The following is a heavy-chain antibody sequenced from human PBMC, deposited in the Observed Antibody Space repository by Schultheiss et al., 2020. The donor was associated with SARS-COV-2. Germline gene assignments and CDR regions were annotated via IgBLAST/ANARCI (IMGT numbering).Heavy chain of an antibody. CDR1: GYSISSGYY. J-gene: IGHJ5*02. Sequence: SETLSLTCTVSGYSISSGYYWGWIRQPPGKGLEWIGSIYHSGSTYYNPSLKSRVTISVDTSKNQFSLKLSSVTAADTAVYYCARKYYDFWSGDKLNWFDPWGQGTLVTVSS. V-gene: IGHV4-38-2*02. CDR3: ARKYYDFWSGDKLNWFDP. D-gene: IGHD3-3*01. CDR2: IYHSGST.